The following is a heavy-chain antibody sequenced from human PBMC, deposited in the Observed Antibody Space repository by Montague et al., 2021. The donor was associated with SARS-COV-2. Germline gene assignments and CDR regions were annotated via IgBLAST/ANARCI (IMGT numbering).Heavy chain of an antibody. D-gene: IGHD3-22*01. CDR2: IYYSGST. CDR1: GGSISSSSCY. Sequence: SETLSLTCTVSGGSISSSSCYWGWIRQPPGKGLEWIGGIYYSGSTYYNPSLKSRVTISVDTSKNQFSLKLSSVTAADTAVYYCARFPTSYYYDSKAAPATPDAFDIWGQGTMVTVSS. J-gene: IGHJ3*02. CDR3: ARFPTSYYYDSKAAPATPDAFDI. V-gene: IGHV4-39*01.